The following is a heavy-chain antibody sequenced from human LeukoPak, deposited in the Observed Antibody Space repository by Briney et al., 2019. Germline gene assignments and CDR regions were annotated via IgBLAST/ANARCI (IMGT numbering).Heavy chain of an antibody. J-gene: IGHJ4*02. CDR2: ISGSGGST. D-gene: IGHD2-2*01. CDR1: GFTFSSYA. Sequence: GGSLRLSCAASGFTFSSYAMSWVRQAPGKGLEWVSAISGSGGSTYYADSVKGRFTISRDNSKNTLYLQMNSLRAEDTAVYYCAKDVCSSTSRQFDYWGQGTLVTVSP. CDR3: AKDVCSSTSRQFDY. V-gene: IGHV3-23*01.